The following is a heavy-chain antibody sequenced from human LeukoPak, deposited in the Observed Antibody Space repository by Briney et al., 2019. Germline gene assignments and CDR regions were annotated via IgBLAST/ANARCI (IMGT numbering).Heavy chain of an antibody. CDR1: GGSISSYY. V-gene: IGHV4-59*01. Sequence: PSETLSLTCTVSGGSISSYYWSWIRQPPGKGLEWIGYIYYSGSTNCNPSLKSRVTISVDTSKNQFSLKLSSVTAADTAVYYCARSTRRRRGDYYYYGMDVWGKGTTVTVSS. CDR3: ARSTRRRRGDYYYYGMDV. J-gene: IGHJ6*04. D-gene: IGHD1-1*01. CDR2: IYYSGST.